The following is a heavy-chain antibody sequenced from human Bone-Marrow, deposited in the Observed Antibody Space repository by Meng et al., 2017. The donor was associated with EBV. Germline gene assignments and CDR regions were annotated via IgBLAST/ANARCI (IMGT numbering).Heavy chain of an antibody. CDR1: GYTFPSYA. V-gene: IGHV7-4-1*02. D-gene: IGHD1-26*01. J-gene: IGHJ4*02. Sequence: QVALVISGVYCKKTGASYEVSCKSFGYTFPSYAMNWVRQAPGQGLEWMGWINSNSGNQTYAKGFTGPFVFSLDPYVSTAYLQISSLTDEDTALYYCAREGGLGGATDYWGQGTLVTVSS. CDR2: INSNSGNQ. CDR3: AREGGLGGATDY.